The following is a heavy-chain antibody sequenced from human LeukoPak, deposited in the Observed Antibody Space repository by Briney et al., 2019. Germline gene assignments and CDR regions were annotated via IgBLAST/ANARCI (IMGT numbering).Heavy chain of an antibody. CDR1: GGSISSSSYY. J-gene: IGHJ4*02. D-gene: IGHD6-13*01. CDR3: ARRISSSWYYFDY. CDR2: IYYSGST. V-gene: IGHV4-39*01. Sequence: SETLSLTCTVSGGSISSSSYYWGWIRQPPGKGLEWIGSIYYSGSTYYNPSLKNRVTISVDTSKNQFSLKLSSVTAADTAVYYCARRISSSWYYFDYWGQGTLVTVSS.